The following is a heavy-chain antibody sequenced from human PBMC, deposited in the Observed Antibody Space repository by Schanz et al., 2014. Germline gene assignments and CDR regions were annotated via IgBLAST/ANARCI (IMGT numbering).Heavy chain of an antibody. CDR1: GFNFGDYY. CDR3: ARDGGRDGYNLAFDV. CDR2: INPDGSGK. V-gene: IGHV3-7*03. J-gene: IGHJ3*01. D-gene: IGHD5-12*01. Sequence: EVQLVESGGGLVQSGGSLRLSCAASGFNFGDYYMTWVRQAPGKGLESVAKINPDGSGKYYVVSVEGRFTISRDSSKNTLFLQMNSLRAEDTAVYFCARDGGRDGYNLAFDVWGQGTLVTVSS.